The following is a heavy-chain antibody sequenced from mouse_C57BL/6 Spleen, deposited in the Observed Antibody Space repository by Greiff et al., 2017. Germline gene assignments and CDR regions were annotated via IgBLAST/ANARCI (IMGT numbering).Heavy chain of an antibody. CDR1: GFTFSDYY. CDR3: ARAGGYGNSPFAY. Sequence: EVKLMESEGGLVQPGSSMKLSCTASGFTFSDYYMAWVRQVPEKGLEWVANINYDGSSTYYLDSLKSRFIISRDNAKNILYLQMSSLKSEDTATYYCARAGGYGNSPFAYWGQGTLVTVSA. CDR2: INYDGSST. V-gene: IGHV5-16*01. D-gene: IGHD2-1*01. J-gene: IGHJ3*01.